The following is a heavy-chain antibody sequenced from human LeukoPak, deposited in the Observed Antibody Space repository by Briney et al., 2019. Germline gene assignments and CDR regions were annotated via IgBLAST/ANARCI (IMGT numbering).Heavy chain of an antibody. J-gene: IGHJ1*01. Sequence: PGGSLRLSCVGSGLIFSSYEMNWVRQAPGKGLEWFSTVSDKGDATAHADSVKGRFTIPRDNSKNTLYLQMNSLRAEDTAVYYCAKDHYYDSSGYYLPEYFQHWGQGILVTVSS. CDR2: VSDKGDAT. CDR3: AKDHYYDSSGYYLPEYFQH. V-gene: IGHV3-23*01. D-gene: IGHD3-22*01. CDR1: GLIFSSYE.